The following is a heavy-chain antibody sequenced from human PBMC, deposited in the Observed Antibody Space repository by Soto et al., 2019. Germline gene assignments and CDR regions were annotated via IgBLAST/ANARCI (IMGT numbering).Heavy chain of an antibody. CDR2: IDIAGSTT. V-gene: IGHV3-74*01. D-gene: IGHD6-19*01. CDR1: GFTFSSYW. CDR3: PRDQTVAGPTTFDY. J-gene: IGHJ4*02. Sequence: GGSLRLSCAASGFTFSSYWMHWVRQTPGKGLVWVSRIDIAGSTTTYADSVKGRFTISRDNAKNTLYLQMNSLRAEDTAVYYCPRDQTVAGPTTFDYCGQGTPVTFSS.